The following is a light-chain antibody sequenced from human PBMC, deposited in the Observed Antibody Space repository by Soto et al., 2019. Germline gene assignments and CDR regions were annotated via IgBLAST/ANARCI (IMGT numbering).Light chain of an antibody. CDR1: ISDIGTYYY. CDR3: SSYAGTKTLV. CDR2: EVS. Sequence: QSDLTQPPSASGSPGQSVTISCTGTISDIGTYYYVSWYQQHPGKAPKLIIYEVSERPSGVPDRFSGSKSGNTASLTVSGLQAEDEAHYYCSSYAGTKTLVFGGGTKLTVL. J-gene: IGLJ2*01. V-gene: IGLV2-8*01.